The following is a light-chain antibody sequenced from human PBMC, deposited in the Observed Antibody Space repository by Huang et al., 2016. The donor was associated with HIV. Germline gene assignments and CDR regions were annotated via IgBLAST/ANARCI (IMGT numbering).Light chain of an antibody. J-gene: IGKJ1*01. CDR3: QQYDNLPWT. V-gene: IGKV1-33*01. CDR2: DAS. CDR1: QDISNY. Sequence: DIQMTQSPSSLSASVGDRVTITCQASQDISNYLTCYQQKPGKAPKLLIYDASKLETGVPSRFSGSGSGTDFSFTISSLQPEDFATYYCQQYDNLPWTFGQGTKVEIK.